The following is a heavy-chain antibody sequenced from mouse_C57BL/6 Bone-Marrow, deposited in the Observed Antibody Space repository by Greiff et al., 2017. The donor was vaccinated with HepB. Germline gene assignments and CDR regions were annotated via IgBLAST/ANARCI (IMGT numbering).Heavy chain of an antibody. CDR3: ANSNYSIYYAMDY. J-gene: IGHJ4*01. Sequence: EVKVVESGGGLVKPGGSLKLSCAASGFTFSDYGMHWVRQAPEKGLEWVAYISSGSSTIYYADTVKGRFTISRDNAKNTLFLQMTSLRSEDTAMYYCANSNYSIYYAMDYWGQGTSVTVSS. D-gene: IGHD2-5*01. CDR2: ISSGSSTI. CDR1: GFTFSDYG. V-gene: IGHV5-17*01.